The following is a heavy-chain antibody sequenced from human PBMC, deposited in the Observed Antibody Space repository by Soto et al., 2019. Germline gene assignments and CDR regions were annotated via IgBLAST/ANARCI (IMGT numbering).Heavy chain of an antibody. CDR2: ISSSGSTI. CDR1: GFTFSDYY. V-gene: IGHV3-11*01. J-gene: IGHJ4*02. D-gene: IGHD3-22*01. Sequence: PGGSLRLSCAASGFTFSDYYMSWIRQAPGKGLEWVSYISSSGSTIYYADSVKGRFTISRDNAKNSLYLQMNSLRAEDTAVYYCARENHDSSGNYHWDFDYWGQGTLVTVSS. CDR3: ARENHDSSGNYHWDFDY.